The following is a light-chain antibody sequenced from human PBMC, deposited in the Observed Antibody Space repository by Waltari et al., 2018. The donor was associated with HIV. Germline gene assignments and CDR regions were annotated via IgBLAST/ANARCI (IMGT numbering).Light chain of an antibody. CDR1: QSVSSSY. CDR2: GAS. CDR3: QQYGSSPFT. Sequence: TLSCRASQSVSSSYLAWYQQKPGQAPRLLIYGASSRATGIPDRFSGSGSGTDFTLTISRLEPEDFAVYYCQQYGSSPFTFGGGTKVEIK. J-gene: IGKJ4*01. V-gene: IGKV3-20*01.